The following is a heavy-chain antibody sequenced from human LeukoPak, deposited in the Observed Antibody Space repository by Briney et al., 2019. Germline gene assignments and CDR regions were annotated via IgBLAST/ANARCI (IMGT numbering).Heavy chain of an antibody. CDR1: GGSISDYN. J-gene: IGHJ4*02. CDR3: AKGGIAAADLAYFDY. Sequence: PSETLSLTCTVSGGSISDYNWSWIRQPAGKGLEWIGRISPSVSTNYNPSLKSRVTMSVDTSRNQFSLNLSSVTAADTAVYYRAKGGIAAADLAYFDYWGQGTLVTVSS. V-gene: IGHV4-4*07. CDR2: ISPSVST. D-gene: IGHD6-13*01.